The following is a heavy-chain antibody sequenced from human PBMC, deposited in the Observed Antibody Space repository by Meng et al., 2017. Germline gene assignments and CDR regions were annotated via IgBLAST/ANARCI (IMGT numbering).Heavy chain of an antibody. D-gene: IGHD2-2*01. V-gene: IGHV3-9*03. CDR3: AKADRALVNPSTIDY. Sequence: SLKISCAASGFRFDDYAMHWVRQAPGKGLEWVSGISWNSGSIGYADSVKGRFTISRDNAKNSLYLQMNSLRAEDMALYYCAKADRALVNPSTIDYWGQGTLVTVSS. CDR2: ISWNSGSI. J-gene: IGHJ4*02. CDR1: GFRFDDYA.